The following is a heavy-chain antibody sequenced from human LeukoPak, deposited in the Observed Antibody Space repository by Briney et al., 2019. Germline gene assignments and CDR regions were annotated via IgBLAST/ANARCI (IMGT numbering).Heavy chain of an antibody. CDR3: AVVVPAAHFDY. Sequence: NPGGSLRLTCAASGFTFSSYSMNWVRQAPGKGLEWVSSISSSSSYIYYADSVKGRFTISRDNAKNSLYLQMDSLRAEDTAVYYCAVVVPAAHFDYWGQGTLVTVSS. CDR2: ISSSSSYI. CDR1: GFTFSSYS. D-gene: IGHD2-2*01. J-gene: IGHJ4*02. V-gene: IGHV3-21*01.